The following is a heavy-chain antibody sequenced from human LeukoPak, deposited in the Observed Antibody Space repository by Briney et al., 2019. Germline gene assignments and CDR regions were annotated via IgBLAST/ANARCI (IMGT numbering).Heavy chain of an antibody. CDR1: GFTFSSYG. Sequence: GSLRLSCVGSGFTFSSYGMHWVRQAPGKRLERVAFISYDGSNKYHVDSVKGRFTISRDNSKNTLYLQMNSLRAEDTAVYYCAKGARPSYYGSGTPYYFDYWGQGTLVTVSS. D-gene: IGHD3-10*01. J-gene: IGHJ4*02. V-gene: IGHV3-30*18. CDR3: AKGARPSYYGSGTPYYFDY. CDR2: ISYDGSNK.